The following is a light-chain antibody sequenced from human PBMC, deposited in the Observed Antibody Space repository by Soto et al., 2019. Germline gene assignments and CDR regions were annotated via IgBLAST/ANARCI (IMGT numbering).Light chain of an antibody. CDR3: SSYAGSNNYV. CDR1: NSDVGRYHY. V-gene: IGLV2-8*01. CDR2: EVT. Sequence: QSVLTQPPSASGSPGQSVTISCTGTNSDVGRYHYVSWYQRHPGKAPKLMIFEVTKRPSGVPARFSGSKSGNTASLTVSGLQAEDEADYYCSSYAGSNNYVFGTGTKLTVL. J-gene: IGLJ1*01.